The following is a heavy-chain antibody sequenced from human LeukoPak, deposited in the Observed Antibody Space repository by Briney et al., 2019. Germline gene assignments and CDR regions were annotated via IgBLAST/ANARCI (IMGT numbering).Heavy chain of an antibody. CDR1: GGSISSSSYY. Sequence: SETLSLTCTVSGGSISSSSYYWGWIRQPSGKGLEWIGSIYYSGSTYYNPSLKSRVTISVDTSKNQFSLKLSSVTAAGTAVYYCARLGSSGWGDYWAREPWSPSPQ. J-gene: IGHJ4*02. D-gene: IGHD6-19*01. CDR2: IYYSGST. V-gene: IGHV4-39*01. CDR3: ARLGSSGWGDY.